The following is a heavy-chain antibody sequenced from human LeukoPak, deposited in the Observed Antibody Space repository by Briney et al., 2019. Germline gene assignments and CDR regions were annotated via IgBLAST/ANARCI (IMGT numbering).Heavy chain of an antibody. CDR3: ASAPGLYYDSSGYPFDY. D-gene: IGHD3-22*01. J-gene: IGHJ4*02. CDR2: IIPIFGTA. CDR1: GGTFSSYA. Sequence: ASVKVSCKASGGTFSSYAISWVRQAPGQGLEWMGGIIPIFGTANYAQKFQGRVTITTDESTSTAYMELRSLRSEDTAVYYCASAPGLYYDSSGYPFDYWGQGTLVTVSS. V-gene: IGHV1-69*05.